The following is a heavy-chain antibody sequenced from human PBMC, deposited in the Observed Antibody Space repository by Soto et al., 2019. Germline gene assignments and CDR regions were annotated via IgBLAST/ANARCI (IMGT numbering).Heavy chain of an antibody. V-gene: IGHV1-18*04. CDR1: GYTFTSYG. CDR2: ISAYNGKT. CDR3: ARDEWRLHMRSYYYGMDV. Sequence: QVQLLQSGAEVKKPGASVKVSCKSSGYTFTSYGISWVRQAPGQGLEWMGWISAYNGKTNYAQKLQGRVTMTTDTSMSTAYMEVRSLRSDDTAGYYWARDEWRLHMRSYYYGMDVWGQGTTVTVSS. J-gene: IGHJ6*02. D-gene: IGHD3-3*01.